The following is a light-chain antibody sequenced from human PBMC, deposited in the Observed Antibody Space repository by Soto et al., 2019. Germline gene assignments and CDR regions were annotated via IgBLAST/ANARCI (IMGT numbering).Light chain of an antibody. CDR3: SSYTTSNTRQMV. CDR1: SSDVGGYNY. Sequence: QSALTQPASVSGSPGQSITISCTGTSSDVGGYNYVSWYQQHPGKAPKFMIYDVSNRPSGVSNRFSGSKSGNTASLTISGLQAEDEADYYCSSYTTSNTRQMVFGTGTKLT. V-gene: IGLV2-14*01. J-gene: IGLJ1*01. CDR2: DVS.